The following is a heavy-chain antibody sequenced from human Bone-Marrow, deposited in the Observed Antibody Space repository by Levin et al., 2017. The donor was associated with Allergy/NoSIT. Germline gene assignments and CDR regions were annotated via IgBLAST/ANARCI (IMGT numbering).Heavy chain of an antibody. V-gene: IGHV4-59*11. Sequence: SETLSLTCTVSGGSISGHYWSWIRQPPGGGLDWIGYRHYTGNTNYNPSLTSRLTMSLDPSKNQLSLRLSSVTAADTAVYYCARSRPGMVGAAHYWGQGTLVTVSS. D-gene: IGHD2-15*01. CDR3: ARSRPGMVGAAHY. CDR1: GGSISGHY. CDR2: RHYTGNT. J-gene: IGHJ4*01.